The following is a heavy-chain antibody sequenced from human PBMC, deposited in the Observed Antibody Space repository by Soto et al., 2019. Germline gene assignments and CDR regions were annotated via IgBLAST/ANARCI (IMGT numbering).Heavy chain of an antibody. Sequence: ASVKVSCKASGGTFSSYTISWVRQAPGQGLEWMGRIIPILGIANYAQKFQGRVTITADKSTSTAYMELSSLRSEDTAVYYCARIYENPNIYCSGGSCYSGSFNWFDPWGQGTLVTVSS. CDR2: IIPILGIA. CDR1: GGTFSSYT. V-gene: IGHV1-69*02. CDR3: ARIYENPNIYCSGGSCYSGSFNWFDP. D-gene: IGHD2-15*01. J-gene: IGHJ5*02.